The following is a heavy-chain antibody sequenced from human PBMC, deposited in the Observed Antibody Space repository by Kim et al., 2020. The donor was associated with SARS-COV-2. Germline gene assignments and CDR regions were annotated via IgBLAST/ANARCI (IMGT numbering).Heavy chain of an antibody. CDR2: ISYDGSNK. CDR3: AKVPAAGIAPHFDY. V-gene: IGHV3-30*18. CDR1: GFTFSSYG. Sequence: GGSLRLSCAASGFTFSSYGMHWVRQAPGKGLEWVAVISYDGSNKYYADSVKGRFTISRDNSKNTLYLQMNSLRAEDTAVYYCAKVPAAGIAPHFDYWGQGTLVTVSS. J-gene: IGHJ4*02. D-gene: IGHD6-13*01.